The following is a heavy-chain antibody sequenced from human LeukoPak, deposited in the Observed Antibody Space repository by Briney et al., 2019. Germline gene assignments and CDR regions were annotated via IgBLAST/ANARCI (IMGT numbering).Heavy chain of an antibody. CDR3: ARVHEQQLVLRSDWYFDL. V-gene: IGHV4-59*01. Sequence: PSETLSLTCTVSGGSISSYYWSWIRQPPGKGLEWIGYIYYSGSTNYNPSLKSRVTISVDTSKNQFSLKLSSVTAADTAVYYCARVHEQQLVLRSDWYFDLWAVAPWSLSPQ. CDR2: IYYSGST. CDR1: GGSISSYY. D-gene: IGHD6-13*01. J-gene: IGHJ2*01.